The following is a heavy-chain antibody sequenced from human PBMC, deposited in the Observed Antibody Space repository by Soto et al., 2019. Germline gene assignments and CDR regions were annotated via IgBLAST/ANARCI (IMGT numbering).Heavy chain of an antibody. CDR3: ARLAYSNFLGGLDS. D-gene: IGHD1-26*01. CDR2: IWNDGINK. J-gene: IGHJ5*01. V-gene: IGHV3-33*01. Sequence: QVQLVESGGGVVQPGRSLRLSCAASGFIFSAYGIHWVRQAPGKGLEWVAIIWNDGINKYYADSVKGRFTISRDNSKNTVDLQMNSLRVEDTAVYYCARLAYSNFLGGLDSWGQGTLVTASS. CDR1: GFIFSAYG.